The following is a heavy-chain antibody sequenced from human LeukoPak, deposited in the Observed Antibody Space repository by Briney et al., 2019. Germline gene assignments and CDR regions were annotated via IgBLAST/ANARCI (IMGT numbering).Heavy chain of an antibody. CDR2: ISYDGSNK. CDR3: ATLRAYFDWLLES. D-gene: IGHD3-9*01. V-gene: IGHV3-30*04. J-gene: IGHJ5*02. CDR1: GFTFSSYA. Sequence: GGSLRLSCAASGFTFSSYAMHWVRQAPGKGLEWVAVISYDGSNKYYADSVKGRFTISRDNSKNTLYLQMNSLRAEDTAVYYCATLRAYFDWLLESWGQGTLVTVSS.